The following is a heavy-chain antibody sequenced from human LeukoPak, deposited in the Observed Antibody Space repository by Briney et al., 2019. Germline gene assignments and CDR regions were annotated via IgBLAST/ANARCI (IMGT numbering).Heavy chain of an antibody. CDR2: IYTSGST. D-gene: IGHD3-3*01. Sequence: SQTLSLTCTVSGGSISSGSYDWGWIRQPAGKGLEWIGRIYTSGSTNYNPSLKSRITISVDRAKNQFSLKLSAVTAADPAVYYCARDPDFWSVYYYSSYSMDVGAKGPRSPSP. V-gene: IGHV4-61*02. J-gene: IGHJ6*03. CDR1: GGSISSGSYD. CDR3: ARDPDFWSVYYYSSYSMDV.